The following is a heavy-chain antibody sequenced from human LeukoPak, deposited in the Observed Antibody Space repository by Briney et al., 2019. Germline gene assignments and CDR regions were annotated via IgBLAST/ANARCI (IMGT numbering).Heavy chain of an antibody. V-gene: IGHV1-69*04. Sequence: SVKVSCKAVRGTFSNYVISWVRQAPGQGLEWMGRIVPIFDEAIYAQKFRGRVTITADKSTSTAYMELSSLRSEDTAVYYCERRPERWPQNHRTLDNWGQGTLVTVSS. CDR3: ERRPERWPQNHRTLDN. CDR2: IVPIFDEA. D-gene: IGHD5-24*01. J-gene: IGHJ4*02. CDR1: RGTFSNYV.